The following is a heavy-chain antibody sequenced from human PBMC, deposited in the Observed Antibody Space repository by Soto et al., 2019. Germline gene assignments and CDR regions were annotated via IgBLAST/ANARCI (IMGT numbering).Heavy chain of an antibody. CDR3: ARRSYDILTGYFEGPGPDYYMDV. Sequence: NPSETLSLTCTVSGGSISSGGYYWSWIRQHPGKGLEWIGYIYYSGSTYYNPSLKSRVTISVDTSKNQFSLKLSSVTAADTAVYYCARRSYDILTGYFEGPGPDYYMDVWGKGTTVTVSS. D-gene: IGHD3-9*01. CDR2: IYYSGST. J-gene: IGHJ6*03. CDR1: GGSISSGGYY. V-gene: IGHV4-31*03.